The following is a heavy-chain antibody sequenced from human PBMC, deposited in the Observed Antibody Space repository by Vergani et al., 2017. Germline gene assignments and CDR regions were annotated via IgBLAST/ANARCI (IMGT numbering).Heavy chain of an antibody. CDR3: ARVAPSNSEVTPTAFDV. CDR2: IRPYTGHT. J-gene: IGHJ3*01. Sequence: QVHLVQSGPEVQKPGASVSVSCKGSSHTFQTYGISWVRQAPGKGLEWMAWIRPYTGHTIYAQKFQDRVTMTADTSTNTAYMELRSLRSDDTAVYFCARVAPSNSEVTPTAFDVWGQGTMVTVSS. CDR1: SHTFQTYG. D-gene: IGHD1-1*01. V-gene: IGHV1-18*01.